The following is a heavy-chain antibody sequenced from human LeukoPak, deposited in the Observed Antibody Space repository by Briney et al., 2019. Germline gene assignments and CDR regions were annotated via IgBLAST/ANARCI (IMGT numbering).Heavy chain of an antibody. Sequence: GGSLRLSCAASRFTFSSYAMHWVRQAPGKGLEWVAVISYDGSNKYYADSVKGRFTISRDNSKNTLYLQMNSLRAEDTAVYYCARGIVVVVAATSNWFDPWGQGTLVTVSS. D-gene: IGHD2-15*01. J-gene: IGHJ5*02. CDR3: ARGIVVVVAATSNWFDP. CDR2: ISYDGSNK. CDR1: RFTFSSYA. V-gene: IGHV3-30*04.